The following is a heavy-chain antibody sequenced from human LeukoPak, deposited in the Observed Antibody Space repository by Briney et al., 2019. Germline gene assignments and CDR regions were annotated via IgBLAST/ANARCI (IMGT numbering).Heavy chain of an antibody. CDR3: ARLDYGSGRWGFDY. D-gene: IGHD3-10*01. CDR1: GFTFGSYS. V-gene: IGHV3-21*01. Sequence: GGSLRLSCAASGFTFGSYSMNWVRQAPGKGLEWVSSISSSSSYIYYADSVKGRFTISRDNAKNSLYLQMNSLRAEDTAVYYCARLDYGSGRWGFDYWGQGTLVTVSS. J-gene: IGHJ4*02. CDR2: ISSSSSYI.